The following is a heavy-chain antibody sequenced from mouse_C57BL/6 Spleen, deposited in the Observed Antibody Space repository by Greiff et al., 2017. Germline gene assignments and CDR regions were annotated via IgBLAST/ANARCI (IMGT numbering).Heavy chain of an antibody. D-gene: IGHD3-3*01. V-gene: IGHV5-17*01. CDR1: GFTFSDYG. Sequence: EVKLMESGGGLVKPGGSLKLSCAASGFTFSDYGMHWVRQAPEKGLAWVAYISSGSSTIYYADTVKGRFTISRDNAKNTLFLQMTSLRSEDTAMYYCARSGTRGNYFDYWGQGTTLTVSS. J-gene: IGHJ2*01. CDR2: ISSGSSTI. CDR3: ARSGTRGNYFDY.